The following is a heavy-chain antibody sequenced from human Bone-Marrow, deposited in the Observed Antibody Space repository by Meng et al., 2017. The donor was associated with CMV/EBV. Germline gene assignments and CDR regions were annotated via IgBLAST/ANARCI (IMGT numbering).Heavy chain of an antibody. J-gene: IGHJ4*02. Sequence: GESLKISCAASGFTFSSYGMHWVRQAPGKGLEWVAVIWYDGSNKYYADSVKGRFTISRDNSKNTLFLQMNSLRAEDTAVYYCVPGYYTGWFYWGQGTLVTVSS. CDR2: IWYDGSNK. CDR1: GFTFSSYG. CDR3: VPGYYTGWFY. V-gene: IGHV3-33*01. D-gene: IGHD6-19*01.